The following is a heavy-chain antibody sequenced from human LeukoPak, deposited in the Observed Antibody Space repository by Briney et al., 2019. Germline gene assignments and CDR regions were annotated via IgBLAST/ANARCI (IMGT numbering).Heavy chain of an antibody. Sequence: GGSLRLSCAAPGFTFSSYWMHWVRQAPGKGLVWVSRINSDGSSTSYADSVKGRFTISRDNARNTLYLQMNSLRAEDTAVYYCARGPRWYCSGGSCYSWFDPWGQGTLVTVSS. CDR3: ARGPRWYCSGGSCYSWFDP. D-gene: IGHD2-15*01. CDR1: GFTFSSYW. CDR2: INSDGSST. V-gene: IGHV3-74*01. J-gene: IGHJ5*02.